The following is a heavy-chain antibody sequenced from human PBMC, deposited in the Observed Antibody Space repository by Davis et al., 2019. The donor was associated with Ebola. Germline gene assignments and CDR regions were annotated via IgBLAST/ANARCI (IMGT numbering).Heavy chain of an antibody. Sequence: GESLKISCAASGFTFSSYSMNWVRQAPGKGLEWVSYISSSSSTIYYADSVKGRFTISRDNAKNSLYLQMNSLRAEDTAVYYCARERVVRGAFPTYYYYYYMDVWGKGTTVTVSS. D-gene: IGHD3-10*01. CDR1: GFTFSSYS. V-gene: IGHV3-48*04. CDR3: ARERVVRGAFPTYYYYYYMDV. J-gene: IGHJ6*03. CDR2: ISSSSSTI.